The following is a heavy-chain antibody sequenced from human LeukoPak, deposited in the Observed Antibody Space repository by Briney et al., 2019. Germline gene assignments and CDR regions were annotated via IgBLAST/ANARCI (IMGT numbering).Heavy chain of an antibody. CDR1: GFTFNSYS. Sequence: GGSLRLSCAASGFTFNSYSMNWVRQAPGEGLGWVSSISSSSSYIYYADSVKGRFTISRDNAKNSLYLQMNSLRAEDTAVYYCARPVAAAATVNDDYWGQGTLVTVSS. V-gene: IGHV3-21*01. CDR3: ARPVAAAATVNDDY. CDR2: ISSSSSYI. J-gene: IGHJ4*02. D-gene: IGHD6-13*01.